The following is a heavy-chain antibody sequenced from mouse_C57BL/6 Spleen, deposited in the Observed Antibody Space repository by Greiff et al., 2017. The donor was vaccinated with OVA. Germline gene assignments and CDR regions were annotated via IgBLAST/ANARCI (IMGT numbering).Heavy chain of an antibody. CDR1: GYTFTSYW. D-gene: IGHD2-3*01. Sequence: QVHVKQSGAELVKPGASVKMSCKASGYTFTSYWITWVKQRPGQGLEWIGDIYPGSGSTNYNEKFKSKATLTVDTSSSTAYMQLSSLTSEDSAVYYCAGDGYYSEFDYWGQGTTLTVSS. J-gene: IGHJ2*01. V-gene: IGHV1-55*01. CDR3: AGDGYYSEFDY. CDR2: IYPGSGST.